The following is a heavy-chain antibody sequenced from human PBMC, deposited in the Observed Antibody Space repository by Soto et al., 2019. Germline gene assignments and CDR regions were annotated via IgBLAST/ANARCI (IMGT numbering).Heavy chain of an antibody. CDR3: ARDLYDSSGPLDCCFDY. D-gene: IGHD3-22*01. CDR2: ISAYNGNT. V-gene: IGHV1-18*01. J-gene: IGHJ4*02. CDR1: GYTFTSYG. Sequence: QVQLVQSGAEVKKPGASVKVSCKASGYTFTSYGISWVRQAPGQGLEWMGWISAYNGNTNYAQKLQGRVTMTTDRSTSTAYMELRSRRSDDTAVYYCARDLYDSSGPLDCCFDYWGQGTLVTVAS.